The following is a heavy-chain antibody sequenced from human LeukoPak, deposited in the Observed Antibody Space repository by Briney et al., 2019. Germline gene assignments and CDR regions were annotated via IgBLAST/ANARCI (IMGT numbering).Heavy chain of an antibody. CDR3: ARDRGDASFDY. D-gene: IGHD7-27*01. CDR2: IKEDGSDK. Sequence: GGSLRLSCAASGFTFSSYWMSWVRQAPGKGLEWVANIKEDGSDKFYVDSVKGRFTISRDNAKNSMYLQMNSLRADDTAVYYCARDRGDASFDYWGRGTLVTVSS. V-gene: IGHV3-7*01. CDR1: GFTFSSYW. J-gene: IGHJ4*02.